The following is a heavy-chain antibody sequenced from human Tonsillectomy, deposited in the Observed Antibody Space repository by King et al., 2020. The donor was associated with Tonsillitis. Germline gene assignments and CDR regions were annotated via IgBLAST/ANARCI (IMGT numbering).Heavy chain of an antibody. Sequence: VQLVESGGGVVQPGRSLRLSCAASGFTFSSYGMHWVRQAPGKGLEWVAVISYDGSNKYYADSVKGRFTISRDNSKNTLYLQMNSLRAEDTAVYYCAKSFWPDAISHYYYGMDVWGQGTTVTVSS. D-gene: IGHD2-2*01. J-gene: IGHJ6*02. CDR1: GFTFSSYG. CDR2: ISYDGSNK. CDR3: AKSFWPDAISHYYYGMDV. V-gene: IGHV3-30*18.